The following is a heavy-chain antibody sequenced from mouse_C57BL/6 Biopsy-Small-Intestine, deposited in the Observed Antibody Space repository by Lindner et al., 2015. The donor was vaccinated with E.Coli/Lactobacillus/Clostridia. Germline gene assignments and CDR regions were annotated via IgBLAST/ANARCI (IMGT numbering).Heavy chain of an antibody. CDR2: VYPYNGGT. CDR1: GFTFTDYY. CDR3: ARSIYYDYDGYAMDY. J-gene: IGHJ4*01. V-gene: IGHV1-36*01. D-gene: IGHD2-4*01. Sequence: QLQESGPVLVKPGPSVKISCKASGFTFTDYYMHWVKQSHGKSLEWIGLVYPYNGGTSYNQKFKGKATLTVDTSSSTAYMELNSLTSEDSAVYYCARSIYYDYDGYAMDYWGQGTSVTVSS.